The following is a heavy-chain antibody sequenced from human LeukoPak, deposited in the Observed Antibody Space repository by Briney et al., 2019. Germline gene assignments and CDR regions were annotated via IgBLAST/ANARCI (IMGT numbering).Heavy chain of an antibody. J-gene: IGHJ4*02. CDR1: GGSFSGYY. CDR3: ARDRYYDFWSGPGTDY. Sequence: SETLSLTCAVYGGSFSGYYWSWIRQPPGKGLEWIGSIYYSGGTYYNPSLKSRVTISVDTSKNQFSLKLSSVTAADTAVYYCARDRYYDFWSGPGTDYWGQGTLVTVSS. D-gene: IGHD3-3*01. CDR2: IYYSGGT. V-gene: IGHV4-34*01.